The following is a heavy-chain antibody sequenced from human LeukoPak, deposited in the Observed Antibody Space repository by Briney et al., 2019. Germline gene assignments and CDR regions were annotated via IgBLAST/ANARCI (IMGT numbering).Heavy chain of an antibody. CDR2: ISSRSSAI. CDR3: ARGATGFDY. J-gene: IGHJ4*02. D-gene: IGHD3-16*01. Sequence: GGSLRLSCAASGFTFSSYNMNWVRQAPGKGLEWVSHISSRSSAIYYADSVKGRFTISRDNAKSSLYLQMNSLRDEDTAVYYCARGATGFDYWGQGTLVTVSS. V-gene: IGHV3-48*02. CDR1: GFTFSSYN.